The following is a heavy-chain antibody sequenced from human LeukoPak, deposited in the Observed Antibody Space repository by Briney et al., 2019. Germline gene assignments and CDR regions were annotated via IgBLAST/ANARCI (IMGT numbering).Heavy chain of an antibody. V-gene: IGHV1-2*02. CDR1: GYTFTGYY. CDR3: ARDRGLIRAAAPPYYFDY. J-gene: IGHJ4*02. D-gene: IGHD6-13*01. CDR2: INPNSGGT. Sequence: GASVKVSCKASGYTFTGYYMHWVRQAPGQGLEWMGWINPNSGGTNYAQKFQGRVTMTRDTSISTAYMELSRLRSDDTAVYYCARDRGLIRAAAPPYYFDYWGQGTLVTVSS.